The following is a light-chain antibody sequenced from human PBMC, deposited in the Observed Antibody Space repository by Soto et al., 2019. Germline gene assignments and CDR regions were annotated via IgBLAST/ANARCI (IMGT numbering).Light chain of an antibody. J-gene: IGKJ4*01. CDR2: GAS. Sequence: DIQMSQSPSSLSASIGDRITITCRASQSISTYLNWYQQKPGKAPRLLIYGASTLQNGVPSRFSGSGSATDYTLTINSLQPEDFATYHCQQSFITPPLTFGGGTTVEMK. CDR3: QQSFITPPLT. V-gene: IGKV1-39*01. CDR1: QSISTY.